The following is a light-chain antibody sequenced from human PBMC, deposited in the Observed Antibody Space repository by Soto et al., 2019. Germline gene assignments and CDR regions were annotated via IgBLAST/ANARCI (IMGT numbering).Light chain of an antibody. Sequence: DIQMTQSPSSLSASVGDRVTITCRASRGINNYLSWFQQKPGKAPKSLIYAAFSLHTGVPSKFSGNASGTDFTLTISSLQPEDFATYDCQQYDTLPRTFGQGTKVEIK. V-gene: IGKV1-16*02. J-gene: IGKJ1*01. CDR1: RGINNY. CDR3: QQYDTLPRT. CDR2: AAF.